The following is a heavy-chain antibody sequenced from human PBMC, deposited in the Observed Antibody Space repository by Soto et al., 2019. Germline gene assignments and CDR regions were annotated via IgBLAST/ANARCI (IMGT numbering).Heavy chain of an antibody. CDR2: ISSSSSYT. CDR1: GFTFSDYY. CDR3: ARASSSWYVSWFDP. J-gene: IGHJ5*02. Sequence: GGSLRLSCAASGFTFSDYYMSWIRQAPGKGLEWVSYISSSSSYTNYADSVKGRFTISRDNAKNSLYLQMNSLRAEDTAVYYCARASSSWYVSWFDPWGQGTLVTVSS. D-gene: IGHD6-13*01. V-gene: IGHV3-11*05.